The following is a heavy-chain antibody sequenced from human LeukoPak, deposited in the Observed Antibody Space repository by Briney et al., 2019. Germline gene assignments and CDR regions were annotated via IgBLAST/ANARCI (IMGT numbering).Heavy chain of an antibody. D-gene: IGHD1-1*01. Sequence: ASVKVSCKASGYTFTSYYMHWVRQAPGQGLEWMGIINPSGGTTNYAQKFQGTVTLTRDTSASTVYMELSSLRSEDTAMYYCATSPQLAITTSFDYWGQGTLVTVSS. V-gene: IGHV1-46*01. J-gene: IGHJ4*02. CDR3: ATSPQLAITTSFDY. CDR2: INPSGGTT. CDR1: GYTFTSYY.